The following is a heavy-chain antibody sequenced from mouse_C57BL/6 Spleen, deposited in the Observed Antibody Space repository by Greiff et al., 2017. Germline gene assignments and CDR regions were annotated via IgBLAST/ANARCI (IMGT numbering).Heavy chain of an antibody. CDR3: ARRGYDPLDY. D-gene: IGHD2-3*01. V-gene: IGHV1-82*01. CDR2: IYPGDGDT. Sequence: VKLQQSGPELVKPGASVKISCKASGYAFSSSWMNWVKQRPGKGLEWIGRIYPGDGDTNYNGKFKGKATLTADKSSSTAYMQLSSLTSEDSAVYFSARRGYDPLDYWGQGTTLTVSS. J-gene: IGHJ2*01. CDR1: GYAFSSSW.